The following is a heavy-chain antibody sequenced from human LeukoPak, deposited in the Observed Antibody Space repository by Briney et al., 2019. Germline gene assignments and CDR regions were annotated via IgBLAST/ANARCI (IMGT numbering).Heavy chain of an antibody. CDR2: IYYSGST. V-gene: IGHV4-59*08. CDR1: GGSISSYY. J-gene: IGHJ5*02. CDR3: AGFTIFGVYNWFDP. Sequence: SETLSLTCTVSGGSISSYYWSWIRQPPGKGLEWIGYIYYSGSTNYNPSRKSRVTISVDTSKDQFSLKLSSVTAADTAVYYCAGFTIFGVYNWFDPWGQGTLVTVSS. D-gene: IGHD3-3*01.